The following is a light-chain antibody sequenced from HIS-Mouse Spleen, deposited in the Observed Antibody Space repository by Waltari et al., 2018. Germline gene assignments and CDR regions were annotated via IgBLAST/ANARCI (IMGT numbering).Light chain of an antibody. CDR1: ALPKKY. CDR3: YSTDSSGNHRV. V-gene: IGLV3-10*01. CDR2: EDS. Sequence: SYELTQPPSVSVSPGQTARITCSGDALPKKYAYWYQQKSGQAPVLVIYEDSKRPSGIPERFSGSSSGTFATLTISGAQVEDEADYYCYSTDSSGNHRVFGGGTKLTVL. J-gene: IGLJ2*01.